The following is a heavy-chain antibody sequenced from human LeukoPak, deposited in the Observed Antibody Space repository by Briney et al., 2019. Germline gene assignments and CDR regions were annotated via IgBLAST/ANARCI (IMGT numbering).Heavy chain of an antibody. CDR3: AIPRPYDILTGPYGGNWFDP. J-gene: IGHJ5*02. V-gene: IGHV1-69*13. Sequence: SVKVSCKASGCTFSSYAISWVRQAPGQGLEWMGGIIPIFGTANYAQKFQGRVTITADESTSTAYMELSSLRSDDTAVYYCAIPRPYDILTGPYGGNWFDPWGQGTLVTASS. D-gene: IGHD3-9*01. CDR1: GCTFSSYA. CDR2: IIPIFGTA.